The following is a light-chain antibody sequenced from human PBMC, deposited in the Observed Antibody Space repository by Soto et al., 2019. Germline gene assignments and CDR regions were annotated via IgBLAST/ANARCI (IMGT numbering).Light chain of an antibody. CDR2: GAS. J-gene: IGKJ4*02. Sequence: EIVMTQSPATLSVARGERATLSCRASQSVSSNLAWYQQKPGQAPRLLIYGASTRATGIPARFSGSGSGTEFTLTITSLQSEDFAVYYCPQYNNFSALTFGGGTRLDIX. CDR1: QSVSSN. CDR3: PQYNNFSALT. V-gene: IGKV3-15*01.